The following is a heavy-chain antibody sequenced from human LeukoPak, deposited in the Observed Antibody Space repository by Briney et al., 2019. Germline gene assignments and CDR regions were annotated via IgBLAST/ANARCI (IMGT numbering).Heavy chain of an antibody. D-gene: IGHD2-2*01. V-gene: IGHV4-59*08. CDR3: ARHPGSHCSTATCYTGGVFDY. CDR2: IYYSGST. J-gene: IGHJ4*02. Sequence: SETLSLTCTVSGGSISSYYWSWIRQPPGKGLEWIGYIYYSGSTNYNPSLKSRVTISADTSKNQLSLKLSSVTAADTAVYYCARHPGSHCSTATCYTGGVFDYWGQGTLVTVSS. CDR1: GGSISSYY.